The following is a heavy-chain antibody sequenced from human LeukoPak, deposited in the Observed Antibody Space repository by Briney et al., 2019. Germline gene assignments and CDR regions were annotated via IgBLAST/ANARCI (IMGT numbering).Heavy chain of an antibody. Sequence: PSETLSLTCAVSGYSISSGYYWGWIRQPPGKGLEWIGSIYHSGSTYYNPSLKSRVTISVDTAKNQFSLKLSSVTAADTAVYYCASIPYCSSTSCYTEYYFDYWGQGTLVTVSS. D-gene: IGHD2-2*02. CDR1: GYSISSGYY. CDR3: ASIPYCSSTSCYTEYYFDY. CDR2: IYHSGST. J-gene: IGHJ4*02. V-gene: IGHV4-38-2*01.